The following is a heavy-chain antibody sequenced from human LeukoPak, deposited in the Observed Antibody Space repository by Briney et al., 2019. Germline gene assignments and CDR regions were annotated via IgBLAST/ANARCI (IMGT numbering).Heavy chain of an antibody. CDR3: AKDVRGYTYDFWYYDY. Sequence: PGGSLRLSSAASGFTFSSYAIRWVRQPPEKGLEWVSVIRCTGDSTYYADSVKGPFTIYRDNSKNTLYLQMKSQRAEDTAVYFCAKDVRGYTYDFWYYDYWGQGTLVTVSS. CDR2: IRCTGDST. J-gene: IGHJ4*02. V-gene: IGHV3-23*01. D-gene: IGHD5-18*01. CDR1: GFTFSSYA.